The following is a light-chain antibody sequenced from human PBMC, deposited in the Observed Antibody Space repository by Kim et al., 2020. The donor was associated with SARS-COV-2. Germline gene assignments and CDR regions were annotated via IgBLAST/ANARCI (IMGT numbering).Light chain of an antibody. Sequence: VSPGETATLACKASQGVGSHLAWYQQRTGQAPRLLIYGASTRATGGPARLSGSGSGTECTLTISSLQSEDLATYFCQQYNNWPLTFGGGTKVDIK. CDR3: QQYNNWPLT. V-gene: IGKV3-15*01. CDR2: GAS. CDR1: QGVGSH. J-gene: IGKJ4*01.